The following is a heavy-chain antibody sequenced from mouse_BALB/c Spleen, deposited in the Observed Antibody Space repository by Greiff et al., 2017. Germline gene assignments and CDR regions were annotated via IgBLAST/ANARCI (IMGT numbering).Heavy chain of an antibody. Sequence: QVQLQQSGPDLVAPSQSLSITCTVSGFSLTSYGVHWVRQPPGKGLEWLVVIWSDGSTTYNSALKSRLSISKDNSKSQVFLKMNSLQTDDTAMYYCASASDYDYAMDYWGQGTSVTVSS. CDR2: IWSDGST. D-gene: IGHD2-4*01. J-gene: IGHJ4*01. CDR1: GFSLTSYG. CDR3: ASASDYDYAMDY. V-gene: IGHV2-6-2*01.